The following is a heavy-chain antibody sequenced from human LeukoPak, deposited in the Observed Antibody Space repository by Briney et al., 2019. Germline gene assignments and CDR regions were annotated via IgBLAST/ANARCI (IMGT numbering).Heavy chain of an antibody. Sequence: GASVKVSCKASGYTFTGHYMHWVRQAPGQGLEWMGWINPNSGGTNYAQKFQGRVTMTRDTSISTAYMELSRLRSDDTAVNYCARDERYDSSGYPFDYWGQGTLVTVSS. V-gene: IGHV1-2*02. D-gene: IGHD3-22*01. J-gene: IGHJ4*02. CDR2: INPNSGGT. CDR1: GYTFTGHY. CDR3: ARDERYDSSGYPFDY.